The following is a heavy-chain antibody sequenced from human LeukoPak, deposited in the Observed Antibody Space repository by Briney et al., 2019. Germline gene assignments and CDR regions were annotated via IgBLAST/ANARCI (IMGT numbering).Heavy chain of an antibody. V-gene: IGHV3-23*01. J-gene: IGHJ4*02. Sequence: GGSLRLSCAASGFTFSSYAMSRVRQAPGKGLEWVSAISGSGGSTYYADSVKGRFTISRDNSKNTLYLQMNSLRAEDTAVYYCAKGYSGYDFSFDYWGQGTLVTVSS. CDR1: GFTFSSYA. CDR3: AKGYSGYDFSFDY. D-gene: IGHD5-12*01. CDR2: ISGSGGST.